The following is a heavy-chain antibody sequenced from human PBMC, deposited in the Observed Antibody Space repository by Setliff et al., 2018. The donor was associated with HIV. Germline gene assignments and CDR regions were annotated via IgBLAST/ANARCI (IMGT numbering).Heavy chain of an antibody. Sequence: SETLSLTCTVSGVSTTSSSYYWGWIRQPPGKGLDWIGYVYSSGSTNYNPSLKSRVTMSVDTSKNQFSLKLSSVTAADTAVYYCATTDCSGADCPQMYDYWGQGTLVTVSS. J-gene: IGHJ4*02. CDR2: VYSSGST. V-gene: IGHV4-39*07. CDR3: ATTDCSGADCPQMYDY. CDR1: GVSTTSSSYY. D-gene: IGHD2-15*01.